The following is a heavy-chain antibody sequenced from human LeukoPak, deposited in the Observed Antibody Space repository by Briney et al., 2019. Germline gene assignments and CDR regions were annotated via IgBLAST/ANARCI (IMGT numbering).Heavy chain of an antibody. CDR2: ISYDGSNK. J-gene: IGHJ4*02. Sequence: PGGSLRLSCTTSGFTFSNYGMHWVRQAPGKGLEWVAVISYDGSNKYYADSVKGRFTISRDNSKNTLYLQMNSLRAEDTAVYYCAKELLVGSSWNQFDYWGQGTLVTVSS. V-gene: IGHV3-30*18. CDR1: GFTFSNYG. CDR3: AKELLVGSSWNQFDY. D-gene: IGHD6-13*01.